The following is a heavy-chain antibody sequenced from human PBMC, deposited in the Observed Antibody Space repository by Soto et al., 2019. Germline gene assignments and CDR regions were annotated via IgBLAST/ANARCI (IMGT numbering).Heavy chain of an antibody. J-gene: IGHJ4*02. Sequence: QVQLVQSGAEVKKPGSSVKVSCKASGGTFSSYSINWVRQAPGQGLEWMGEIIPIFGTANYAQKFQGRVTITADESTSTAYMELSSLRAEDMAVYDCARDGWRHSGGIAYWGQGTRVTVSS. V-gene: IGHV1-69*01. D-gene: IGHD3-16*01. CDR3: ARDGWRHSGGIAY. CDR2: IIPIFGTA. CDR1: GGTFSSYS.